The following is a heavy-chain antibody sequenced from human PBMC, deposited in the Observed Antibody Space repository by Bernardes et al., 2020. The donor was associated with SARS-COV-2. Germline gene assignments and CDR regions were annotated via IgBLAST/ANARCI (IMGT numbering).Heavy chain of an antibody. CDR3: ARGYCRGGSCYAGRWFDP. CDR1: GGSINSGGYY. Sequence: SETLSLTCNVSGGSINSGGYYWSWIRQHPVKGLEWICYIYYTGSTYYNPSLKSRLTISLDTSTTQFSLTLSSVTAADTAVYYCARGYCRGGSCYAGRWFDPWGQGILVTVSS. CDR2: IYYTGST. V-gene: IGHV4-31*03. J-gene: IGHJ5*02. D-gene: IGHD2-15*01.